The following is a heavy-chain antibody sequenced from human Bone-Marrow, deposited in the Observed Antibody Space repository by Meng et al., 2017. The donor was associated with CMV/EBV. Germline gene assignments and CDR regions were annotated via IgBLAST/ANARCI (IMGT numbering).Heavy chain of an antibody. CDR3: ARDSSKWLRFFYFDY. Sequence: GESLKISCAASGFAFRNHAMSWVRQAPGKGLEWVSATSGSGGATYYAASVKGRFTISRDNAKNSLYLQMNSLRAEDTAVYYCARDSSKWLRFFYFDYWGQGTLVTVSS. J-gene: IGHJ4*02. CDR2: TSGSGGAT. V-gene: IGHV3-23*01. CDR1: GFAFRNHA. D-gene: IGHD5-12*01.